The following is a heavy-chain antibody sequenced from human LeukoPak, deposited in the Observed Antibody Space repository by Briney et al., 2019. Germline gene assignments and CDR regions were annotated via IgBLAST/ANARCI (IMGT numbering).Heavy chain of an antibody. CDR3: ARVTRGGYDGYFDY. D-gene: IGHD5-12*01. V-gene: IGHV3-11*04. CDR1: GFTFSDYY. CDR2: ISSSGSTI. J-gene: IGHJ4*02. Sequence: GGSLRLSCAASGFTFSDYYMSWIRQAPGKGLEWVSYISSSGSTIYYADSLKGRFTISRDNAKKSLYLQINSLRAEDTAVYYCARVTRGGYDGYFDYWGQGTLVTVSS.